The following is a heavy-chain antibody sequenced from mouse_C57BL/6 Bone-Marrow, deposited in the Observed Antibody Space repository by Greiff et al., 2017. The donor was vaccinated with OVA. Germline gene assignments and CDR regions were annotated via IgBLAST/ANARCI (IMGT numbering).Heavy chain of an antibody. V-gene: IGHV14-4*01. J-gene: IGHJ4*01. Sequence: VQLQQSGAELVRPGASVKLSCTASGFNIKDDYMHWVKQRPEQGLEWIGWLDPENGDTEYASKFQGKATIPAYKSSTTANLQLSSLTSEDTAVYYCTTHDGYFYYAMDYWGQGTSVTVSS. CDR3: TTHDGYFYYAMDY. D-gene: IGHD2-3*01. CDR2: LDPENGDT. CDR1: GFNIKDDY.